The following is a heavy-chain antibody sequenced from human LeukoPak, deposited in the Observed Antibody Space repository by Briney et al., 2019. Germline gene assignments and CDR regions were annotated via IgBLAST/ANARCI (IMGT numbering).Heavy chain of an antibody. CDR3: ARGARGAAYFDY. CDR2: ITSSSSTV. CDR1: GFTLSTYS. J-gene: IGHJ4*02. V-gene: IGHV3-48*02. Sequence: GGSLRLSCAASGFTLSTYSMNWVRQAPGKGLEWISYITSSSSTVYYADSVKGRFTISRDNAKNSLYLQMDSLTDEDTAVYYCARGARGAAYFDYWGQRTLVTVSS. D-gene: IGHD3-10*01.